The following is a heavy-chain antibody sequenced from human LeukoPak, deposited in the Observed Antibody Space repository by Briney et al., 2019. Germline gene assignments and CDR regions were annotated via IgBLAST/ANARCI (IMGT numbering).Heavy chain of an antibody. CDR1: GGSISSYY. V-gene: IGHV4-39*07. D-gene: IGHD1-26*01. CDR2: ICYSGST. CDR3: ARGGSYYGIYYFDY. J-gene: IGHJ4*02. Sequence: SETLSLTCTVSGGSISSYYWGWIRQPPGKGLEWIGSICYSGSTYYNPSLKSRVTISVDTSKNQFSLKLSSVTAADTAVYYCARGGSYYGIYYFDYWGQGTLVTVSS.